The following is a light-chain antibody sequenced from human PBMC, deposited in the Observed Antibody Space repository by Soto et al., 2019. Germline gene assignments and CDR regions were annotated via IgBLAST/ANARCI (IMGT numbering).Light chain of an antibody. Sequence: AIQMTQSPSSLSASVGDRVTITCRASQGIRNDLGWYQQKPGKAPKLLIYAASSLQSGVPSRFSGSGSGTDCALTISSRQPEDVATYYCRQDYNVPRTFGQGTNVEIK. V-gene: IGKV1-6*01. J-gene: IGKJ1*01. CDR1: QGIRND. CDR2: AAS. CDR3: RQDYNVPRT.